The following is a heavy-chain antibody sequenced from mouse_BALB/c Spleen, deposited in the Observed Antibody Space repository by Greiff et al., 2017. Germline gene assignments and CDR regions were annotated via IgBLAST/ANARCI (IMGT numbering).Heavy chain of an antibody. CDR1: GFTFSDYG. Sequence: EVQLVESGGGLVQPGGSRKLSCAASGFTFSDYGMAWVRQAPGKGPEWVAFISNLAYSIYYADTVTGRFTISRENAKNTLYLEMSSLRSEDTAMYYCARGDGYHWYFDVWGAGTTVTVSS. J-gene: IGHJ1*01. D-gene: IGHD2-3*01. V-gene: IGHV5-15*02. CDR3: ARGDGYHWYFDV. CDR2: ISNLAYSI.